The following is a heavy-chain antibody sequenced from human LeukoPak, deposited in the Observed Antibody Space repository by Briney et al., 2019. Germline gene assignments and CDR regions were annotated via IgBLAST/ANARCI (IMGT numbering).Heavy chain of an antibody. J-gene: IGHJ4*02. D-gene: IGHD3-10*01. Sequence: ASVTVSCKASGYSFIDYYIHWVRQAPGQGREWMGWINPNSGGTNYAQKFQGRVTMTRDTSISTAYMELSRLRSDDTAVYFCARDSRYNNVGDYWGQGTLVTVSS. CDR2: INPNSGGT. CDR3: ARDSRYNNVGDY. V-gene: IGHV1-2*02. CDR1: GYSFIDYY.